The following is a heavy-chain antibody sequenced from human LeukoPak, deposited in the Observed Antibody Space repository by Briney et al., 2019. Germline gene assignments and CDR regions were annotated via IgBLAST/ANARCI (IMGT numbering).Heavy chain of an antibody. V-gene: IGHV1-18*01. CDR3: ERWAGVVAAGREYWYFDL. Sequence: ASVKVSCKASGYTFTSYGISWVRQAPGQGLEWMGWISPYNGNTNYAQKLQGRVTMTTDTSTSTAYMELRSLRSDDTAVYYCERWAGVVAAGREYWYFDLWGRGTLVTVSS. CDR2: ISPYNGNT. D-gene: IGHD2-15*01. J-gene: IGHJ2*01. CDR1: GYTFTSYG.